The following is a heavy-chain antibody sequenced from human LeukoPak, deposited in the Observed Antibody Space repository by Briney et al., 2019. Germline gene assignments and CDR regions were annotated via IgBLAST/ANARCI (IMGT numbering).Heavy chain of an antibody. CDR3: ARGTTFRPTFDY. J-gene: IGHJ4*02. D-gene: IGHD1-1*01. V-gene: IGHV4-34*01. CDR2: INHSGST. Sequence: GSLRLSCAASGFTFSSYWMSWVRQPPGKGLEWIGEINHSGSTNYNPSLKSRVTISVDTSKNQFSLKLSSVTAADTAVYYCARGTTFRPTFDYWGQGTLVTVSS. CDR1: GFTFSSYW.